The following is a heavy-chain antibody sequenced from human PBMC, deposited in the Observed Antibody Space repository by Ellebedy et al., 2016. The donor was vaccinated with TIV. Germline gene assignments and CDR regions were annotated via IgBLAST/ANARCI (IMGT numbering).Heavy chain of an antibody. CDR1: EFTFSNHW. J-gene: IGHJ4*03. D-gene: IGHD3-10*01. Sequence: GESLKTSCAAPEFTFSNHWMHWVRQAPGKGPVWVSRINRDGSTTNYADSVKGRFPISRDNAKNSLYLQMSSLRAEHTAVYYCARDQGWAYPGSTRFDYWGQGTLVTVSS. CDR3: ARDQGWAYPGSTRFDY. V-gene: IGHV3-74*01. CDR2: INRDGSTT.